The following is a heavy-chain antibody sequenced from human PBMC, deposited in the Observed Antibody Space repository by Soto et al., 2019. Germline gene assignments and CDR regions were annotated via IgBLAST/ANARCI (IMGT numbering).Heavy chain of an antibody. CDR1: GFSFSDYG. V-gene: IGHV3-48*01. CDR3: ARDWHSSSFFGDY. Sequence: GGSLRLSCAASGFSFSDYGMNWVRQAPGKGLEWVAYITRSTGHVYYADSVKGRFTISRDNAQNSVYLQMSSLRAEDTAVYYCARDWHSSSFFGDYWGQGTLVTVSS. CDR2: ITRSTGHV. J-gene: IGHJ4*02. D-gene: IGHD6-6*01.